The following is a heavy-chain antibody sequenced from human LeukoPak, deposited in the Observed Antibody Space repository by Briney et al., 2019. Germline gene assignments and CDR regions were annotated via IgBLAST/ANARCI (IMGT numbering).Heavy chain of an antibody. CDR1: GFTVSSNY. Sequence: GGSLRLSCAASGFTVSSNYMSWDRQAPGKGLEWVSVIYSGGSTYYADSVKGRFTISRDNSKNTLYLQMNSLRAEDTAVYYCARGRLEKAVAATRVPASAFDIWGQGTMVTVSS. V-gene: IGHV3-53*01. D-gene: IGHD2-15*01. CDR3: ARGRLEKAVAATRVPASAFDI. CDR2: IYSGGST. J-gene: IGHJ3*02.